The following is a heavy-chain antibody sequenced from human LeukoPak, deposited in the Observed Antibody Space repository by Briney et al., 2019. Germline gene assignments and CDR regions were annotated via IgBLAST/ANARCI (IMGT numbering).Heavy chain of an antibody. CDR3: ARLGPTIFGVVTKSTFDY. CDR1: GYTFTSHG. J-gene: IGHJ4*02. V-gene: IGHV1-18*01. Sequence: ASVKVSCKASGYTFTSHGISWVRQAPGQGLEWMGWISAYNGNTNYAQKLQGRVTMTTDTSTSTAYMELRSLRSDDTAVYYCARLGPTIFGVVTKSTFDYWGQGTLVTVSS. CDR2: ISAYNGNT. D-gene: IGHD3-3*01.